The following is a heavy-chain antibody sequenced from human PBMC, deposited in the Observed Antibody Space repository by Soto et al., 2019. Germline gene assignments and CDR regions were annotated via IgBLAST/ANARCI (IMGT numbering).Heavy chain of an antibody. CDR2: IFHSGST. D-gene: IGHD2-21*02. CDR1: GYSITTGYS. CDR3: ARESSGGNSDFDI. V-gene: IGHV4-38-2*01. J-gene: IGHJ3*02. Sequence: SETLSLTCAVSGYSITTGYSWGWIRQPPGKGLEWIGNIFHSGSTYYNPSLKSRLTVSADTSKNQFSLKLRSVTAADTAIYYCARESSGGNSDFDIWGQGTMVTVS.